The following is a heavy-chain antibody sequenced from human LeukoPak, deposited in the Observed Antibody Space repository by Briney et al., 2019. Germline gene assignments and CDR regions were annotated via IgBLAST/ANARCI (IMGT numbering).Heavy chain of an antibody. D-gene: IGHD4-11*01. CDR3: AKDHDYSTLRQFDY. Sequence: GGSLRLSCAASGFTFSSHAMSWVRQAPGKGLEWVSAISGSGGSTYYADSVKGRFTISRDNSKNTLYLQMNSLRAEDTAVYYCAKDHDYSTLRQFDYWGQGTLVTVSS. J-gene: IGHJ4*02. CDR1: GFTFSSHA. V-gene: IGHV3-23*01. CDR2: ISGSGGST.